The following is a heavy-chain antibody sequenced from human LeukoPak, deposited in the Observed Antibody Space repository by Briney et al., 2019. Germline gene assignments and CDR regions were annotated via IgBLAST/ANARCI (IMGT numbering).Heavy chain of an antibody. J-gene: IGHJ4*02. V-gene: IGHV3-53*01. CDR1: GFTVSSNY. D-gene: IGHD4/OR15-4a*01. CDR3: ARTDYGGHLDY. Sequence: GGSLRLSCAASGFTVSSNYMSWVRQAPGKGLEWVSVIYSGGSTYYADSVKGRFTISRDNSKDTLYLQMNSLRAEDTAVYYCARTDYGGHLDYWGQGTLVTVSS. CDR2: IYSGGST.